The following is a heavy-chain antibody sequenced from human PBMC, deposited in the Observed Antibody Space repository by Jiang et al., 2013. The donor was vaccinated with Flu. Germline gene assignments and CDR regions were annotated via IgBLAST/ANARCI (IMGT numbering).Heavy chain of an antibody. D-gene: IGHD2-15*01. V-gene: IGHV3-21*01. CDR3: ASGYCSGGSCYSVDY. J-gene: IGHJ4*02. Sequence: WVSSISSSSSYIYYADSVKGRFTISRDNAKNSLYLQMNSLRAEDTAVYYCASGYCSGGSCYSVDYWGQGTLVTVSS. CDR2: ISSSSSYI.